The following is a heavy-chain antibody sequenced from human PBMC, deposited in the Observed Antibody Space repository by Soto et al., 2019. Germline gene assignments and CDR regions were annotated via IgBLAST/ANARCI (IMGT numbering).Heavy chain of an antibody. V-gene: IGHV3-21*01. Sequence: EVQLVESGGGLVKPGGSLRLSCETSGFTFSAYSMNWVRQAPGRGLAFVSSITSNNIYYADSLRGRFTISRDNAKNSLYLQMTSMREDDSAVYYCARPDRIFSYMDVCGKGTTVTVSS. CDR3: ARPDRIFSYMDV. J-gene: IGHJ6*03. CDR2: ITSNNI. CDR1: GFTFSAYS.